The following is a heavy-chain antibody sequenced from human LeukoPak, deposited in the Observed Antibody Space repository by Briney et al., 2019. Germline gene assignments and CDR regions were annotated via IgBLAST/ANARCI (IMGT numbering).Heavy chain of an antibody. CDR3: ARDIAVSGNYFDY. D-gene: IGHD6-19*01. Sequence: GGSLRLSCAASGFTFSNHWMHWVRHAPGKGLVWVSRINSDMSSTNYADSVKGRFTISSDNAKSTLYLQMNSLRAEDTAVYYCARDIAVSGNYFDYWGQGTLVTVSS. CDR2: INSDMSST. CDR1: GFTFSNHW. J-gene: IGHJ4*02. V-gene: IGHV3-74*01.